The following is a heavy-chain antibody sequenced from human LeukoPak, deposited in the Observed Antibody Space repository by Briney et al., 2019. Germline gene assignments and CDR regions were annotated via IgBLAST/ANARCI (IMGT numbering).Heavy chain of an antibody. CDR2: ISGSSSYI. Sequence: GGSLRLSCAASGFTFSSYNMNWVRQAPGKGLEWVSSISGSSSYIYYADSVKGRFTISRGNARNSLYLQMNSLRAEDTAVYYCARDRISVAATETSFDYWGQGTLVTVSS. V-gene: IGHV3-21*01. CDR1: GFTFSSYN. D-gene: IGHD6-19*01. J-gene: IGHJ4*02. CDR3: ARDRISVAATETSFDY.